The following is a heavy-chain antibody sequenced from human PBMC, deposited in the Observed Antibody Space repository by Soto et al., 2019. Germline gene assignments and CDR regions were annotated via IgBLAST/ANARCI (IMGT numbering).Heavy chain of an antibody. D-gene: IGHD1-20*01. V-gene: IGHV1-3*01. Sequence: QVQLVQSGAEVKKPGASVKVSCKASGYTFTSYAMHWVCQAPGQRLEWMGWINAGNGNTKYSQKFQGRVTITRDTSASTAYRELISLRSEYTAGDYCASALSLTQTDYWGQGTLVTFSS. J-gene: IGHJ4*02. CDR1: GYTFTSYA. CDR3: ASALSLTQTDY. CDR2: INAGNGNT.